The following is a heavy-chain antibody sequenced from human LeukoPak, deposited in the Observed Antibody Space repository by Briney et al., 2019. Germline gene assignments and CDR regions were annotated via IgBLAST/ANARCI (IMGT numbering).Heavy chain of an antibody. V-gene: IGHV1-2*02. CDR2: INPNSGGT. CDR1: GYTFTGYY. J-gene: IGHJ5*02. Sequence: ASLKVSCKASGYTFTGYYMHWVRQAPGQGPEWMGWINPNSGGTNYAQKFQGRVTMTRDTSHSTVYMELSRLRSDDTAVYYCATQATSGWHFSWGQGTLVTVSS. CDR3: ATQATSGWHFS. D-gene: IGHD6-19*01.